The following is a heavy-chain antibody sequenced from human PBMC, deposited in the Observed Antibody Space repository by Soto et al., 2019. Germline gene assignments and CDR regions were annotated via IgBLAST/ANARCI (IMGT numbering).Heavy chain of an antibody. Sequence: SETLSLTCDVYDGSFIGYYWSWIRQPPGKGLEWIGEINHSGSTNYNPSLKSRVTISVDTSKNQFSLKLSSVTAADTAVYYCARVSGIYYYGMDVWGQGTTVTVS. J-gene: IGHJ6*02. V-gene: IGHV4-34*01. D-gene: IGHD3-10*01. CDR3: ARVSGIYYYGMDV. CDR1: DGSFIGYY. CDR2: INHSGST.